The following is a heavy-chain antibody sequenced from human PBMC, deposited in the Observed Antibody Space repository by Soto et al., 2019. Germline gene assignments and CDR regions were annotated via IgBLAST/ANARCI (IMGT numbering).Heavy chain of an antibody. CDR3: AREIGVVVVAATPVWFDP. CDR2: IYHRGST. D-gene: IGHD2-15*01. CDR1: GYSSSSGYY. J-gene: IGHJ5*02. V-gene: IGHV4-38-2*02. Sequence: SETLSLTCAVYGYSSSSGYYWGWIRQPPGKGLEWIGSIYHRGSTYYNQYLKSRVTISVDTYKNQFSLKLSSVTAAYTAVYYCAREIGVVVVAATPVWFDPWGQGTLVTVSS.